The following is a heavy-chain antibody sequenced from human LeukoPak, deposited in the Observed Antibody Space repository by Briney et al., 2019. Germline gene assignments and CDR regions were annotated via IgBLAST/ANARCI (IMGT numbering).Heavy chain of an antibody. D-gene: IGHD3-3*01. J-gene: IGHJ4*02. CDR1: GFTFSSYS. CDR3: ATDTGYDFWSGTRSFDF. CDR2: ISGTSSYI. V-gene: IGHV3-21*01. Sequence: PGGSLRLSCAASGFTFSSYSMNWVRQTPGKGLEWVSSISGTSSYIYYADSLKGRFTISRDNAKNLLYLQMNSLRAEDTAVYYCATDTGYDFWSGTRSFDFWGQGTLVSVSS.